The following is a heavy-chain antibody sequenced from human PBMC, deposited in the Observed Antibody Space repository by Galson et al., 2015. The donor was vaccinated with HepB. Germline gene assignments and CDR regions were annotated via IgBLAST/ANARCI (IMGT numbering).Heavy chain of an antibody. CDR3: AKATLKNVGGSYRFSNFDS. V-gene: IGHV3-23*01. CDR1: GFTFDTTA. Sequence: SLRLSCAASGFTFDTTAMNWVRQAPGKGLEWVSTISGKGDTSYYTDSVRGRFTVSRDNSKNTLYLQMNSLRADDTAVYYCAKATLKNVGGSYRFSNFDSWGRGSLVTVSP. J-gene: IGHJ4*02. D-gene: IGHD3-16*02. CDR2: ISGKGDTS.